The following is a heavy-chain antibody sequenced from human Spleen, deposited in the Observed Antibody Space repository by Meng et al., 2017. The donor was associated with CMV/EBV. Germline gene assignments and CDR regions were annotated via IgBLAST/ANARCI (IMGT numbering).Heavy chain of an antibody. CDR3: ARDPATGTEAFHI. V-gene: IGHV3-43D*03. Sequence: GGSLRLSCAASGFTFDDYAMHWVRQAPGKGLEWVSLISWDGDSTYYADSVKGRFIISRDNAKNSLYLQMKSLRVEDTAVYYCARDPATGTEAFHIWGLGTLVTVSS. CDR2: ISWDGDST. CDR1: GFTFDDYA. J-gene: IGHJ3*02. D-gene: IGHD1-1*01.